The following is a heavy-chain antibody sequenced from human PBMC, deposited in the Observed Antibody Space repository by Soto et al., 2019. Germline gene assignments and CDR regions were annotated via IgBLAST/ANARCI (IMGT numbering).Heavy chain of an antibody. CDR1: GGSVSSGSYY. V-gene: IGHV4-61*01. Sequence: SETLSLTCTVSGGSVSSGSYYWSWIRQPPGKGLEWIGYIYYSGSTNYNPSLKSRVTISVDTSKNQFSLKLSSVTAADTAVYYCARDPGYSYGYPYYYGMDVWGQGTTVTVSS. D-gene: IGHD5-18*01. CDR3: ARDPGYSYGYPYYYGMDV. CDR2: IYYSGST. J-gene: IGHJ6*02.